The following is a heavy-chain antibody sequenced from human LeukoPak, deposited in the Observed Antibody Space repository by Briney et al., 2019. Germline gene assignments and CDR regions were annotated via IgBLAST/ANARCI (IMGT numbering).Heavy chain of an antibody. Sequence: ASVKVSCKCSGYTFTAYYTHWVRQAPGQGLEWVGWISPNSGGTNYAQKFQGRVTMTSDTSISTSYMELSRLRSDDTAVYFCARDERPWDYHLWSTYTPDYFDHWGQGTLVTVSS. CDR2: ISPNSGGT. CDR1: GYTFTAYY. D-gene: IGHD3-3*01. J-gene: IGHJ4*02. V-gene: IGHV1-2*02. CDR3: ARDERPWDYHLWSTYTPDYFDH.